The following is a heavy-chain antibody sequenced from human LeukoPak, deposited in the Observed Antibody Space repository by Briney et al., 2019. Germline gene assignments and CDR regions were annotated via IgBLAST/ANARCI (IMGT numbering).Heavy chain of an antibody. CDR3: ARIFGEYYDSSGYLDY. Sequence: SETLSLTCTVSGYSISSGYYWGWIRQPPGKGLEWIGSIYHSGSTYYNPSLKSRVTISVDTSKNQFSLKLSSVTAADTAVYYCARIFGEYYDSSGYLDYWGQGTLVTASS. CDR2: IYHSGST. CDR1: GYSISSGYY. D-gene: IGHD3-22*01. J-gene: IGHJ4*02. V-gene: IGHV4-38-2*02.